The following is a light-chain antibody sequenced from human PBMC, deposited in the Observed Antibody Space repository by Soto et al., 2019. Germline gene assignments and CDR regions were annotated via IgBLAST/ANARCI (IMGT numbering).Light chain of an antibody. CDR3: QKYNSAPHT. J-gene: IGKJ2*01. CDR1: QCMSNY. CDR2: AAS. Sequence: DIQMTQSPSSLSASVGDRITITCRASQCMSNYLAWYQQKPGKVPQLLIYAASTLKSGVPSRFSGSGSGTDFTFTISSLQPEDVATYYCQKYNSAPHTFGQGTKLEIK. V-gene: IGKV1-27*01.